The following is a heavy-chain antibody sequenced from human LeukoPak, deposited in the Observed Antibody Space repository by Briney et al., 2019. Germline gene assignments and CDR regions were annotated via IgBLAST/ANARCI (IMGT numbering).Heavy chain of an antibody. CDR2: IYTSGST. V-gene: IGHV4-4*07. CDR3: ARERPFYYYGSGYYYGMDV. J-gene: IGHJ6*02. CDR1: GGSISSYY. D-gene: IGHD3-10*01. Sequence: PSETLSLTCTVSGGSISSYYWSWIRQPAGKGPEWIGRIYTSGSTNYNPSLKSRVTMSVDTSKNQFSLKLSSVTAADTAVYYCARERPFYYYGSGYYYGMDVWGQGTTVTVSS.